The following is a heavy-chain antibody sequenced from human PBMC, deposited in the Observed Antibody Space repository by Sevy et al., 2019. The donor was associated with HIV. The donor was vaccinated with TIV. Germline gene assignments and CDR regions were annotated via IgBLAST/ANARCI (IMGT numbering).Heavy chain of an antibody. D-gene: IGHD3-10*01. CDR3: ARISTVRGLYKYFDP. J-gene: IGHJ5*02. V-gene: IGHV1-18*01. Sequence: ASVKVSCKASGYTFSSFGVSWVRQAPGQGLEWMGWIGAYNGNIKYAQNLQDRVTMTTDTSTSTAYMELTSLTSDDTAVYFCARISTVRGLYKYFDPWGQGTLVTVSS. CDR1: GYTFSSFG. CDR2: IGAYNGNI.